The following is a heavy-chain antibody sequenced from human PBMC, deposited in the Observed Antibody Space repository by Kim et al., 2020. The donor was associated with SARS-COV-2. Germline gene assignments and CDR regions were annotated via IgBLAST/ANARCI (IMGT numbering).Heavy chain of an antibody. J-gene: IGHJ4*02. CDR1: GYSISSGYY. D-gene: IGHD5-18*01. V-gene: IGHV4-38-2*02. CDR2: IYHSGST. Sequence: SETLSLTCTVSGYSISSGYYWGWIRQPPGKGLEWIGSIYHSGSTYYNPSLKSRVTISVDTSKNQFSLKLSSVTAADTAVYYCARDLPGYSYGYGYQKSYGSTFDYWGQGTLVTVSS. CDR3: ARDLPGYSYGYGYQKSYGSTFDY.